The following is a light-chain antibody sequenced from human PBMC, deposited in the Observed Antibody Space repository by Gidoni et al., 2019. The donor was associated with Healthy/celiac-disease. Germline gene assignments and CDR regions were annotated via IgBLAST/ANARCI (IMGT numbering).Light chain of an antibody. CDR1: QSISSW. V-gene: IGKV1-5*01. CDR2: DAS. Sequence: GDRVTITCRASQSISSWLAWYQQQPGKAPKLLIYDASSLESGDPTRFSGSGSGTEFTLTSSSLQPDDFATYYCQQYKSDWTFGQGTKVEIK. CDR3: QQYKSDWT. J-gene: IGKJ1*01.